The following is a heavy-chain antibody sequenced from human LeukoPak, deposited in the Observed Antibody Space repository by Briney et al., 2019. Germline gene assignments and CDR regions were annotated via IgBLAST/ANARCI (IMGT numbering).Heavy chain of an antibody. V-gene: IGHV3-23*01. CDR2: ISGSGGNI. Sequence: GGPLRLSCVGSGITLRNYAISWVRQAPGKGLEWVSAISGSGGNIYYADSVKGRFTISRDISVNTVYLQVNSLRAVDTAVYYCAILYDDYGFWGQGTLVTVSS. CDR1: GITLRNYA. CDR3: AILYDDYGF. D-gene: IGHD4-17*01. J-gene: IGHJ4*02.